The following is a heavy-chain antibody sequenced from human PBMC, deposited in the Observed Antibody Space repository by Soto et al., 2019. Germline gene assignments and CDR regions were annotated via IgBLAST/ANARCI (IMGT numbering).Heavy chain of an antibody. CDR2: INHSGST. CDR3: VDSSWLDY. D-gene: IGHD6-13*01. V-gene: IGHV4-34*01. CDR1: GGSFSGYY. J-gene: IGHJ4*02. Sequence: PSETLSLTCAVYGGSFSGYYWSWIRQPPGKGLEWIGEINHSGSTNYNPSLKSRVTISVDTSKNQFSLKLSSVTAADTAVYYCVDSSWLDYWGQGTLVTVSS.